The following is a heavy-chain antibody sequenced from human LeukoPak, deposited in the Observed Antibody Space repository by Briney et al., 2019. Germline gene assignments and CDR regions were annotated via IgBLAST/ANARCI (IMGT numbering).Heavy chain of an antibody. Sequence: GASVKVSYKDSGGTFSSYAIIWVRQAPGQGLEWIGRIIPILGIANYAQKFQGRVTITADKSTSTAYMELSSLRSEDTAVYYCARELSGYSYGYVDYWGQGTLVTVSS. CDR2: IIPILGIA. CDR3: ARELSGYSYGYVDY. J-gene: IGHJ4*02. CDR1: GGTFSSYA. V-gene: IGHV1-69*04. D-gene: IGHD5-18*01.